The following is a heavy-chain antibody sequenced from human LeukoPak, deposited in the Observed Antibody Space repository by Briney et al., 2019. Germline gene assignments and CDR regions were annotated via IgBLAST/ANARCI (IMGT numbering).Heavy chain of an antibody. V-gene: IGHV3-48*01. CDR3: ARSKETWLQLFPFDY. CDR2: IGSSSSSI. D-gene: IGHD5-24*01. J-gene: IGHJ4*02. Sequence: GGSLRLSCAASGFTFSSYSMNWVRQAPGKGLEWVSYIGSSSSSIYYADSVKGRFTISRDNAKYSLYLQMNSLRAEDTAVYYCARSKETWLQLFPFDYWGQGTLVTVSS. CDR1: GFTFSSYS.